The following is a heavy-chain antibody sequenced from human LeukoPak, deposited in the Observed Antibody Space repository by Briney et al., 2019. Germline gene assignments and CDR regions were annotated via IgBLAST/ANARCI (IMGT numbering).Heavy chain of an antibody. CDR3: ASTINNDYGDYGRFDY. D-gene: IGHD4-17*01. CDR1: VGSISSGDYY. Sequence: SQTLSLTCTVSVGSISSGDYYWSWIRQPPGKGLEWIGYIYYSGSTYYNPSLKSRVTVSVDTSKNQFSLKLSSVTAADTAVYYCASTINNDYGDYGRFDYWGQGTLVTVSS. CDR2: IYYSGST. J-gene: IGHJ4*02. V-gene: IGHV4-30-4*08.